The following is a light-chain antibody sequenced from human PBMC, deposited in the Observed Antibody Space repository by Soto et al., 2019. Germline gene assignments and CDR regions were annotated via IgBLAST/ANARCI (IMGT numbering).Light chain of an antibody. Sequence: DIQMTQSPSSLSASVGDRVTITCRASQDISNYLNWYQQKPGKAPKLLIYDAYNLEKGVPSRFSGSGSETDFTFTISSLQPEDIATYYCQQYDNPNLTVTFGGGTKVEIK. CDR1: QDISNY. CDR3: QQYDNPNLTVT. J-gene: IGKJ4*01. V-gene: IGKV1-33*01. CDR2: DAY.